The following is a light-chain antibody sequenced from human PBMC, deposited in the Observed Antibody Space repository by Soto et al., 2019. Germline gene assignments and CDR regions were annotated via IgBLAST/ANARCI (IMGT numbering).Light chain of an antibody. J-gene: IGKJ1*01. Sequence: ETVLTQSPGTLSLSPGERATLSCRASQTIRSNYLACYRQTPGQAPRLLIYGASNRATGIADRFSGSGSGTHFTLIFSRWEPEDFALYYCQQYGSSPWTFGQGTKVEIK. CDR3: QQYGSSPWT. CDR2: GAS. V-gene: IGKV3-20*01. CDR1: QTIRSNY.